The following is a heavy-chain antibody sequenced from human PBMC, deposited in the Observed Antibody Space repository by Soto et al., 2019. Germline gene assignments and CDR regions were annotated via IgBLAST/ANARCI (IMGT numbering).Heavy chain of an antibody. D-gene: IGHD4-4*01. CDR2: IIPILGIA. CDR1: GGTFSSYT. V-gene: IGHV1-69*02. J-gene: IGHJ4*02. Sequence: SLKVSCKASGGTFSSYTISWVQQAPGQGLEWMGRIIPILGIANYAQKFQGRVTITADKSTSTAYMELSSLRSEDTAVYYCARGNPDYFDYWGQGTLVTVSS. CDR3: ARGNPDYFDY.